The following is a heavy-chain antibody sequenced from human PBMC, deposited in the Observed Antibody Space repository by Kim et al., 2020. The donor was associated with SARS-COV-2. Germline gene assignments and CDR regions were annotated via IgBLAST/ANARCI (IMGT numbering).Heavy chain of an antibody. CDR1: GFTFSDYY. CDR3: ARVPVGGTSAYYFDL. D-gene: IGHD3-10*01. V-gene: IGHV3-11*01. J-gene: IGHJ4*01. Sequence: GGSLRLSCAASGFTFSDYYMNWIRQAPGKGLEWVSYISSSGSYVNYADSVKGRFTISRDNAKNSLYLQMSSLGAEDTALYYCARVPVGGTSAYYFDLWG. CDR2: ISSSGSYV.